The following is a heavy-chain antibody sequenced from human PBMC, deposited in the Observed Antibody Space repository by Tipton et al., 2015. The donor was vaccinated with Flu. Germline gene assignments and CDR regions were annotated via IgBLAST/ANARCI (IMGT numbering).Heavy chain of an antibody. J-gene: IGHJ5*02. CDR3: ASSMNTVAGWFDP. CDR1: GYSITSGFY. D-gene: IGHD4-23*01. V-gene: IGHV4-38-2*01. CDR2: VYHSGSA. Sequence: GLVKPSETLSLTCSVSGYSITSGFYWGWIRQPPGKGLEWIGSVYHSGSAYDNPSLKSPVTLSVDTSRNQFSLKLTSVTAADTAVYFCASSMNTVAGWFDPWGQGTLVTVSS.